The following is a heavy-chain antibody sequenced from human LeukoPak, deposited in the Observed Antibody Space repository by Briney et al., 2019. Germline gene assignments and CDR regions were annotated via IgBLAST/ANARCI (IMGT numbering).Heavy chain of an antibody. D-gene: IGHD3-3*01. Sequence: SETLSLTCTVSGGSISSSSYYWGWIRQPPGKGLEWIGSIYYSGSTYYNPSLKSRVTISVYTSKNQFSLKLSSVTAADTAVYYCARSVDYDFWSGYSRGSFDYWGQGTLVTVSS. CDR1: GGSISSSSYY. CDR2: IYYSGST. V-gene: IGHV4-39*01. J-gene: IGHJ4*02. CDR3: ARSVDYDFWSGYSRGSFDY.